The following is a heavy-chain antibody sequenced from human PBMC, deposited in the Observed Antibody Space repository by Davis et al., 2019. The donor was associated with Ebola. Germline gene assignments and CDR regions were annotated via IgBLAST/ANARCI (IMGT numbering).Heavy chain of an antibody. J-gene: IGHJ6*02. CDR3: ARHPTAAGTSYYYGMDV. D-gene: IGHD6-13*01. V-gene: IGHV3-30-3*01. Sequence: PGGSLRFSCAASGFTSSSYAMHWVRQAPGKGLEWVAVISYDGSNKYYADSVKGRFTISRDNAKNSLYLQMNSLRAEDTAVYYCARHPTAAGTSYYYGMDVWGQGTTVTVSS. CDR1: GFTSSSYA. CDR2: ISYDGSNK.